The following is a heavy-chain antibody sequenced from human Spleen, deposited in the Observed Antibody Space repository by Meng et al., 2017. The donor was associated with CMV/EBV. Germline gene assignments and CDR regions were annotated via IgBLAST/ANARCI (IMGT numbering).Heavy chain of an antibody. CDR1: GFTFSSYG. Sequence: VQLVESGEGVFQPGGSLRLSCAASGFTFSSYGMHWVRQAPGQGLEWMGGIIPIFGTANYAQKFQGRVTITADESTSTAYMELSSLRSEDTAVYYCARGFPSGSYYYWGQGTLVTVSS. J-gene: IGHJ4*02. CDR3: ARGFPSGSYYY. V-gene: IGHV1-69*01. D-gene: IGHD1-26*01. CDR2: IIPIFGTA.